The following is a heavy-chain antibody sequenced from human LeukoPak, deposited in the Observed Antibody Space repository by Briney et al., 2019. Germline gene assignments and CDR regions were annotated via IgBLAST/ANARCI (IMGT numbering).Heavy chain of an antibody. CDR3: ATVSMVRGVQPFYGMDV. Sequence: ASVKVSCKASGYTFSSYAITWVRQAPGQGLEWMGWISTYNDNTNYAQKLQGRVTMTRDTSTSTAYMELRSLRSDDTAVYYCATVSMVRGVQPFYGMDVWGQGTTVTVSS. D-gene: IGHD3-10*01. V-gene: IGHV1-18*01. CDR2: ISTYNDNT. CDR1: GYTFSSYA. J-gene: IGHJ6*02.